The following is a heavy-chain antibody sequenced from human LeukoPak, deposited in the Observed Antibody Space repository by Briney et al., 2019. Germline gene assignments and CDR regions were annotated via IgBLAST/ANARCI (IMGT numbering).Heavy chain of an antibody. J-gene: IGHJ4*02. Sequence: GGSLRLSCAASGFTFSSYSMNWVRQAPGKGLEWVSSISSSSYIYYADSVKGRFTISRDNAKNSLYLQMNSLRAEDTAVYYCARDMATMVRGVIFYWGQGTLVTVSS. CDR1: GFTFSSYS. CDR2: ISSSSYI. D-gene: IGHD3-10*01. CDR3: ARDMATMVRGVIFY. V-gene: IGHV3-21*01.